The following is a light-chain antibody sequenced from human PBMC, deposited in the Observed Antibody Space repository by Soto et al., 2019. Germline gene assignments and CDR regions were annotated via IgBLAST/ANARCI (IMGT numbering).Light chain of an antibody. J-gene: IGKJ5*01. V-gene: IGKV1-33*01. CDR2: DAS. Sequence: DIQMTQYPSSLSASVGDRVTITCQASQDISNYLNWYQQKPGKAPKLLIYDASNLETGVPSKFSGSGSGTVFTFTISSLQPEDIATYYCQQYDNLPITVGQGTRLEIK. CDR1: QDISNY. CDR3: QQYDNLPIT.